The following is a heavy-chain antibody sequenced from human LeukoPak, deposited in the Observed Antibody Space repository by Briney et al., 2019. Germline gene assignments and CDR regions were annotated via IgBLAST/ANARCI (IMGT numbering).Heavy chain of an antibody. CDR2: ISAYNGNT. J-gene: IGHJ6*02. V-gene: IGHV1-18*01. D-gene: IGHD3-3*01. CDR1: GYTFTSYG. Sequence: EASVKVSCKASGYTFTSYGISWVRQAPGKGLEGMGWISAYNGNTNYAQKLQGRVTMTTDTSTSTAYMELRSLRSDDTAVYYCARVGITTYDYYYYYGMDVWGQGTTVTVSS. CDR3: ARVGITTYDYYYYYGMDV.